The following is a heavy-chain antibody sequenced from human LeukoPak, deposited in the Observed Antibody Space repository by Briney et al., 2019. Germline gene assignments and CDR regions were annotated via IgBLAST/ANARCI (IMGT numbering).Heavy chain of an antibody. J-gene: IGHJ4*02. CDR2: INTDGSST. Sequence: AGGSLRLSCAASGFTFSSYWMHWVRHAPGKGLVWVSRINTDGSSTSYADSVKGRFTISRDNAKNTLYLQMNSLRAEDTAVYYCARDRKIIAAAGLGYWGQGTLVTVSS. CDR3: ARDRKIIAAAGLGY. CDR1: GFTFSSYW. V-gene: IGHV3-74*01. D-gene: IGHD6-13*01.